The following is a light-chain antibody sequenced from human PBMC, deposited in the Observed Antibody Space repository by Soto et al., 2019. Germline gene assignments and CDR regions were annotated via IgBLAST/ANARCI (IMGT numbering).Light chain of an antibody. Sequence: DIQMTQSPSSLAASVRDRVTITCRASQSISSYLNWYQQKPGKAPKLLIYAASSLQSGVPSRFSGSGSGTDFTLTISSLQPEDFATYYCQQSYSTPITFGQGTRREIK. CDR1: QSISSY. CDR3: QQSYSTPIT. J-gene: IGKJ5*01. V-gene: IGKV1-39*01. CDR2: AAS.